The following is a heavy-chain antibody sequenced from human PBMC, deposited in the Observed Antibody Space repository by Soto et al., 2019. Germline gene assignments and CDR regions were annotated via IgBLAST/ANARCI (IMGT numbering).Heavy chain of an antibody. Sequence: QVQLVESGGGVVQPGRSLRLSCAASGFTFSSYGMHWVRQAPGKGLEWVAVIWYDGSNKYYADSVKGRFTISRDNSKNTLYRQMNSLRAEDTAVYYCARDLTHYGMDVWGQGTTVTVSS. CDR1: GFTFSSYG. D-gene: IGHD3-9*01. V-gene: IGHV3-33*01. CDR2: IWYDGSNK. J-gene: IGHJ6*02. CDR3: ARDLTHYGMDV.